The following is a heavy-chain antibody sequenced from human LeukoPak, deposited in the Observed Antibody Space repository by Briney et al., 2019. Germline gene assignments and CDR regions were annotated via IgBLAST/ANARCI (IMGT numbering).Heavy chain of an antibody. CDR1: GFTLRTNA. Sequence: PGGSLRLSCLTSGFTLRTNAMSWVRQAPGKGLEWISGISGSGASTYYADSVKGRITISRDDSRNTLYLQMNSLRGDDTAVYYCAKDVGKWESLHFFDYWGQGTLVTVSS. CDR3: AKDVGKWESLHFFDY. CDR2: ISGSGAST. J-gene: IGHJ4*02. D-gene: IGHD1-26*01. V-gene: IGHV3-23*01.